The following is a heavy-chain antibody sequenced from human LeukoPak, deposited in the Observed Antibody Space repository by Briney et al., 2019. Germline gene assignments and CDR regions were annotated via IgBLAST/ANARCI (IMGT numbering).Heavy chain of an antibody. J-gene: IGHJ5*02. CDR1: GYTFTSYY. CDR2: INPSGGST. Sequence: ASVKVSCKASGYTFTSYYMHWVRQAPGQGLEWVGTINPSGGSTTYAQKFQGRVTMTRDMSTTTVYMEMSSPRSEDTAVYYCAKCRVSSSGSADHWGQGTLVIVSS. CDR3: AKCRVSSSGSADH. V-gene: IGHV1-46*01. D-gene: IGHD6-19*01.